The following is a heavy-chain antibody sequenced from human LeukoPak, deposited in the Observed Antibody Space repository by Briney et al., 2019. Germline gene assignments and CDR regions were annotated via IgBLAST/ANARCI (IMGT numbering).Heavy chain of an antibody. V-gene: IGHV4-61*01. CDR2: VDYGGST. J-gene: IGHJ4*02. CDR1: GGSVSSGNYY. CDR3: ARGIRTGYGY. Sequence: SETLSLTCSVSGGSVSSGNYYWSWIRQPPGKGLEWIGHVDYGGSTSYNPSLKRRVTISLDTSKNQFSLKVMYLTAADTAVCYCARGIRTGYGYWGQGTLVTVSS. D-gene: IGHD1-1*01.